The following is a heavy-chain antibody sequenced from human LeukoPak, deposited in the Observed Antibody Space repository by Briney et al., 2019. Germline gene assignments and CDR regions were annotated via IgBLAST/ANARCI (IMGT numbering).Heavy chain of an antibody. J-gene: IGHJ4*02. D-gene: IGHD4-17*01. CDR2: ITRGDGRA. V-gene: IGHV3-23*01. CDR1: GFDFSVYA. CDR3: ARASSRGDYEFDY. Sequence: GGSLRLSCATSGFDFSVYALSWVRQAPGKGLEWVSTITRGDGRAYYADSVKGRFTISRDNSKNALYLQMNSLRAEDTAIYYCARASSRGDYEFDYWGQGTLVTVSS.